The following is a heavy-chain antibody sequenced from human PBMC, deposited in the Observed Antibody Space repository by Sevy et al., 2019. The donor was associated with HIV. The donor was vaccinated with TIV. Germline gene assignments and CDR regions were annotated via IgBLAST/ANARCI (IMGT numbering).Heavy chain of an antibody. Sequence: GGSLRLSCAASGFTFVDFAMHWVRQVPGRGLEWVSGISWNSGTVGYADSVKGRFTISRDNAKNSLYLQMNSLRAEDTALYYCAKDSTYYYDSCGYYSDWGRGTLVTVSS. J-gene: IGHJ4*02. CDR2: ISWNSGTV. V-gene: IGHV3-9*01. D-gene: IGHD3-22*01. CDR1: GFTFVDFA. CDR3: AKDSTYYYDSCGYYSD.